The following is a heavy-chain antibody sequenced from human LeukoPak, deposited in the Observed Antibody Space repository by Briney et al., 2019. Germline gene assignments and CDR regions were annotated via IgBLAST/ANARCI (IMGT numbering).Heavy chain of an antibody. J-gene: IGHJ3*02. CDR2: IYPGDSDT. CDR1: GYSFTSYW. V-gene: IGHV5-51*01. D-gene: IGHD3-3*01. Sequence: GETLKISCKGSGYSFTSYWIGWVRQMPGKGLEWMGIIYPGDSDTRYSPSFQGQVTISADKSTSTAYLQWSSLKASDTAMYYCARRISRFLEWLSDHDAFDIWGQGTMVTVSS. CDR3: ARRISRFLEWLSDHDAFDI.